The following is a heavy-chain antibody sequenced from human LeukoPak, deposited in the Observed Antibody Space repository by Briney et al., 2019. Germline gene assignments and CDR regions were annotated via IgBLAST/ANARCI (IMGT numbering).Heavy chain of an antibody. CDR2: INHSGST. CDR3: AKEAPTDYAFDI. D-gene: IGHD3/OR15-3a*01. J-gene: IGHJ3*02. Sequence: SETLSPTCAVYGGSFSGYYWSWIRQPPGKGLEWIGEINHSGSTNYNPSLKSRVTISVDTPKNQFSLKLSSVTAADTAVYYCAKEAPTDYAFDIWGQGTMVTVS. V-gene: IGHV4-34*01. CDR1: GGSFSGYY.